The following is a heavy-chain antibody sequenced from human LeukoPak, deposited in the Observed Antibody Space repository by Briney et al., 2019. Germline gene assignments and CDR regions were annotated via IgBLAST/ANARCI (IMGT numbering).Heavy chain of an antibody. CDR3: ARGRMTRYCSSTRCYYSDY. CDR1: GYTFTSYD. V-gene: IGHV1-8*03. Sequence: GASVKVSCKASGYTFTSYDINWVRQATGQGLEWMRWMNPNSGNTGYAQKFQGRVTITRNTSISTAYMELSSLRSEDTAVYYCARGRMTRYCSSTRCYYSDYWGRGTLVTVSS. J-gene: IGHJ4*02. D-gene: IGHD2-2*01. CDR2: MNPNSGNT.